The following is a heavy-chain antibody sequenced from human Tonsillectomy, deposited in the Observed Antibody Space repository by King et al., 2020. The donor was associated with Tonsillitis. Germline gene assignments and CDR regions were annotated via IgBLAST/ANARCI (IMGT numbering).Heavy chain of an antibody. J-gene: IGHJ3*02. CDR3: TTIWRTAGCDI. CDR2: IKSKTDGGTT. D-gene: IGHD6-13*01. V-gene: IGHV3-15*07. Sequence: VQLVESGGGLVEPGGSLSISCTASASEFAFINAWMNWVRQPPGKGRGWVGRIKSKTDGGTTDYSTPVQGRFTISRDDSKNTVYLQMNDLRVVDTALYYCTTIWRTAGCDIWGRGTMVTVSS. CDR1: ASEFAFINAW.